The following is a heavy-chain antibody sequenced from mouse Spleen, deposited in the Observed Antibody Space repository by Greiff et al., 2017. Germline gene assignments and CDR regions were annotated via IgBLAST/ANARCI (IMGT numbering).Heavy chain of an antibody. CDR2: IYPGSGST. CDR1: GYTFTSYW. V-gene: IGHV1-55*01. Sequence: VQLQQPGAELVKPGASVKMSCKASGYTFTSYWITWVKQRPGQGLEWIGDIYPGSGSTNYNEKFKSKATLTVDTSSSTAYMQLSSLTSEDSAVYYCARYENYYGSEAYWGQGTLVTVSA. J-gene: IGHJ3*01. D-gene: IGHD1-1*01. CDR3: ARYENYYGSEAY.